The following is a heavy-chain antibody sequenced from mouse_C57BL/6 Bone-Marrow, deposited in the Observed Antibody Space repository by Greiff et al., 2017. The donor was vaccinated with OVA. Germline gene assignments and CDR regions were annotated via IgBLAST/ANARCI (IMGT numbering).Heavy chain of an antibody. J-gene: IGHJ3*01. D-gene: IGHD1-1*01. CDR1: GFTFSDYG. CDR2: ISSGSSTI. CDR3: ARNGSSFWFAY. V-gene: IGHV5-17*01. Sequence: VESGGGFLKPGGSLKLSFAASGFTFSDYGMHWVRQAPEKGLEWVAYISSGSSTIYYADTVKGRFTISRDNAKNTLFLQMTSLRSEDTAMYYCARNGSSFWFAYWGQGTLVTVSA.